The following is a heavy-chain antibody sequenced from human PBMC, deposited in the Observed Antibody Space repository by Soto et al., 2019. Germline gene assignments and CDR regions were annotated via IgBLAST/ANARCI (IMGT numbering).Heavy chain of an antibody. Sequence: SVKVSCKASGGTFSSYTISWVRQAPGQGLEWMGRIIPILGIANYAQKFQGRVTITADKSTSTAYMELSSLRSEDTAVYYCARSGGGYDASRARALDIWGQGTMVTVSS. V-gene: IGHV1-69*02. CDR3: ARSGGGYDASRARALDI. J-gene: IGHJ3*02. D-gene: IGHD5-12*01. CDR2: IIPILGIA. CDR1: GGTFSSYT.